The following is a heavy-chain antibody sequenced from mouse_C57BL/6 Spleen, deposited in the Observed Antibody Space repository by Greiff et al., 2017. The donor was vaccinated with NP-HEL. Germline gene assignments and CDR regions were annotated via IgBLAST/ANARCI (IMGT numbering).Heavy chain of an antibody. CDR1: GYTFTSYW. CDR3: ARGSNSYYAMDY. CDR2: IDPSDSYT. Sequence: QVQLQQPGAELVRPGTSVKLSCKASGYTFTSYWMHWVKQRPGQGLEWIGVIDPSDSYTNYNQKFKGKATLTVDTSSSTAYMQLSSLTSEDSAVYYCARGSNSYYAMDYWGQGTSVTVSS. D-gene: IGHD4-1*01. J-gene: IGHJ4*01. V-gene: IGHV1-59*01.